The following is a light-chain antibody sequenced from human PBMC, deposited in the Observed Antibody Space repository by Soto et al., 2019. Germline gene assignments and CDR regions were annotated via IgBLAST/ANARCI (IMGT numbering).Light chain of an antibody. Sequence: DIPMTQSPSTLSASVGDRVTITCRASQSISSWLAWYQQKPGKAPKLLIYDASSLESGVPSRFSGSGSGTEFTLTISSLQPDDVATYYCQQYNSYPWTLGQGTKVDIK. J-gene: IGKJ1*01. CDR1: QSISSW. V-gene: IGKV1-5*01. CDR3: QQYNSYPWT. CDR2: DAS.